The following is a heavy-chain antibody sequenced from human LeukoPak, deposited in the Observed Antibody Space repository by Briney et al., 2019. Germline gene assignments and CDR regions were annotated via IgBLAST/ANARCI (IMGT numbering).Heavy chain of an antibody. CDR2: ISSSGSTI. D-gene: IGHD3-9*01. J-gene: IGHJ4*02. CDR1: GFTFSDYY. V-gene: IGHV3-11*01. Sequence: GGSLRLSCAASGFTFSDYYMSGICQAPGKGLEWVSYISSSGSTIYYADSVKGRFTISRDNAKNSLYLQMNSLRAEDTAVYYCARAYFDWLSRQYYFDYWGQGTLVTVSS. CDR3: ARAYFDWLSRQYYFDY.